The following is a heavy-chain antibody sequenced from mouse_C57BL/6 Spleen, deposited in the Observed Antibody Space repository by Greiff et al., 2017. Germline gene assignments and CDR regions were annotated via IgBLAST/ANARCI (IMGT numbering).Heavy chain of an antibody. V-gene: IGHV1-80*01. D-gene: IGHD1-1*01. CDR3: ARPLITTVVATDWYFDV. Sequence: QVQLQQSGAELVKPGASVKISCKASGYAFSSYWMNWVKQRPGKGLEWIGQIYPGDGDTNYNGKFKGKSTLTADKSSSTAYMQLSSLTSEDSAVYFCARPLITTVVATDWYFDVWGTGTTVTVSS. CDR2: IYPGDGDT. J-gene: IGHJ1*03. CDR1: GYAFSSYW.